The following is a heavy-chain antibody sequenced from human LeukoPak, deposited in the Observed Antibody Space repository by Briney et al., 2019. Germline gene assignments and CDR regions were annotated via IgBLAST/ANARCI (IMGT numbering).Heavy chain of an antibody. CDR1: GFTFSSYA. J-gene: IGHJ6*02. Sequence: GGSLRLSCAASGFTFSSYAMHWVRQAPGKGLERVAVISYDGSNKYYADSVKGRFTISRDNSKNTLYLQMNILRAEDTAVYYCARGDYYGMDVWGQGTTVTVSS. V-gene: IGHV3-30-3*01. CDR3: ARGDYYGMDV. CDR2: ISYDGSNK.